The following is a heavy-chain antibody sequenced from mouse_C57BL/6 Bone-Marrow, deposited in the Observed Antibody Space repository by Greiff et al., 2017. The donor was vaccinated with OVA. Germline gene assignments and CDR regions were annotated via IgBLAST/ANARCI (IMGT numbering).Heavy chain of an antibody. V-gene: IGHV1-55*01. CDR3: ARNYDGYYWYFDV. D-gene: IGHD2-3*01. Sequence: VQLQQPGAELVKPGASVKMSCKASGYTFTSYWINWVKQRPGQGLEWIGDIYPGSGSTNYNEKFKSKATLTVDTSSSTAYMQLSSLTSEDSAVYYCARNYDGYYWYFDVWGTGTTVTVSS. CDR1: GYTFTSYW. J-gene: IGHJ1*03. CDR2: IYPGSGST.